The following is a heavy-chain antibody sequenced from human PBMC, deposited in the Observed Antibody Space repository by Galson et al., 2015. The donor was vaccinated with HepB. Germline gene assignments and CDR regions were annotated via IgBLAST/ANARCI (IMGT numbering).Heavy chain of an antibody. D-gene: IGHD3-10*01. CDR1: GFMFSSYW. Sequence: SLRLSCAASGFMFSSYWMTWVRQAPGRGLEWVALISSDYTSKFYADSVKGRLSISRDNSKDTVYLQMNSLRDEDTAVYYCASDCDGSGSFYNMLGYWGQGTMVTVSS. CDR2: ISSDYTSK. CDR3: ASDCDGSGSFYNMLGY. J-gene: IGHJ4*02. V-gene: IGHV3-30*07.